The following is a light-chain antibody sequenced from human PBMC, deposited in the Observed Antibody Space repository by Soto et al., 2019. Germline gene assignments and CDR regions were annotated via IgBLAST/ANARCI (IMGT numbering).Light chain of an antibody. CDR2: GAS. CDR3: QQYNNWPLA. V-gene: IGKV3-15*01. J-gene: IGKJ4*01. CDR1: QRVSSN. Sequence: EIVMTQSPATLSVSPGERATLSCSSSQRVSSNLAWYQQKPGQAPRLLIYGASTRATGIPARFSGSGSGTEFTLNISSLQSEDFAVYYCQQYNNWPLAFGGGTKVEIK.